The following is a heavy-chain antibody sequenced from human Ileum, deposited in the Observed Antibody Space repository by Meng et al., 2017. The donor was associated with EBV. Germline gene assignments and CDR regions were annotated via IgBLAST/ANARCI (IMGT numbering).Heavy chain of an antibody. D-gene: IGHD2-21*02. V-gene: IGHV4-39*01. CDR2: IYHTGST. Sequence: LHLQRSYPGMVQPSETLSLPCSVFGGSITSYSYYWGWIRQPPGKGLEWIATIYHTGSTYYNPSLKSRVTISVDTSKNEFSLKVTSVTAADTALYYCARRDTAWFDPWGRGTLVTVSS. CDR1: GGSITSYSYY. CDR3: ARRDTAWFDP. J-gene: IGHJ5*02.